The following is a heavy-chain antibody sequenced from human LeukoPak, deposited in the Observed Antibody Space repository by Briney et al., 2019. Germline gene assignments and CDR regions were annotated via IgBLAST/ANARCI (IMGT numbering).Heavy chain of an antibody. CDR2: IYWDDDK. CDR1: GFSLSTSGVG. CDR3: ARGEQQLVRPFFDY. D-gene: IGHD6-13*01. Sequence: KVSGPTLVKPTQTLTPTCTFSGFSLSTSGVGVGWIRQPPGKALEWLALIYWDDDKRYSPSLKSRLTITKDTSKNQVVLTMTNMDPVDTATYYCARGEQQLVRPFFDYWGQGTLVTVSS. J-gene: IGHJ4*02. V-gene: IGHV2-5*02.